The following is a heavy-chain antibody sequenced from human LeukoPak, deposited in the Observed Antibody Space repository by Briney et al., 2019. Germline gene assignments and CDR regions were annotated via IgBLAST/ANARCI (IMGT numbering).Heavy chain of an antibody. Sequence: SVKVSCKASGGTFSSYAISWVRQAPGQGLEWMGGIIPIFGTANYAQKFQGRVTITADESTSTAYMELSSLRSEGTAVYYCARDGFTYHDSSGSRVYGMDVWGQGTTVTVSS. CDR1: GGTFSSYA. CDR2: IIPIFGTA. CDR3: ARDGFTYHDSSGSRVYGMDV. V-gene: IGHV1-69*13. D-gene: IGHD3-22*01. J-gene: IGHJ6*02.